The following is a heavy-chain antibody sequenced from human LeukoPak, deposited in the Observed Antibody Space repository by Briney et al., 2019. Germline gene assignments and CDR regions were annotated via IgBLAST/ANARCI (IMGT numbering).Heavy chain of an antibody. D-gene: IGHD2-15*01. CDR3: ARDSGDCSGGSCKTWRYFDL. V-gene: IGHV3-11*01. CDR1: GFTFSDYY. Sequence: GGSLRLSCAASGFTFSDYYMSWIRQAPGKGLEWVSYISSSGSTIYYADSVKGRFTISRDNAKNSLYLQMNSLRAEDTAVYYCARDSGDCSGGSCKTWRYFDLWGRGTLVTVSS. J-gene: IGHJ2*01. CDR2: ISSSGSTI.